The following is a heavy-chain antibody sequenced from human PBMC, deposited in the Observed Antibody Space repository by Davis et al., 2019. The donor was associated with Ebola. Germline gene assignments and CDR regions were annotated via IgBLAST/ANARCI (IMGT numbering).Heavy chain of an antibody. J-gene: IGHJ4*02. CDR2: ISKTSVYT. CDR1: GFTLSGFTFSDYV. CDR3: ASGLDY. Sequence: GGSLRLSCAASGFTLSGFTFSDYVMNWVRQAPGKGLEWVSTISKTSVYTYYAESVKGRFTISRDNAKNSLYLQMDGLRVEDTAVYYCASGLDYWGQGSWSPSPQ. V-gene: IGHV3-21*01.